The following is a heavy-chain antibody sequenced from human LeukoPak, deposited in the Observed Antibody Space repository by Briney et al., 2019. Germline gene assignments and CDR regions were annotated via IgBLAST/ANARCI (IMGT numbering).Heavy chain of an antibody. CDR1: GFTFSGYS. D-gene: IGHD1-1*01. V-gene: IGHV3-30*03. CDR2: ISYDGSNI. Sequence: GGSLRLSCAASGFTFSGYSMSWVRQAPGKGLEWVASISYDGSNIYYADSVKGRFTISRDNSKNTLYLQMNSLRAEDTAVYYCARDAGTRGFDPWGQGTLVTVSS. CDR3: ARDAGTRGFDP. J-gene: IGHJ5*02.